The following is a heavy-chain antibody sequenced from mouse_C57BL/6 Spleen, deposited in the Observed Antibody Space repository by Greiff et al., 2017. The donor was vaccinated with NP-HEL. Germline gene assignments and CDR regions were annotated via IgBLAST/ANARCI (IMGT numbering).Heavy chain of an antibody. CDR3: ARFVFYYYGSSYYAMDY. Sequence: EVQLQQSGPELVKPGASVKISCKASGYTFTDYYMNWVKQSHGKSLEWIGDINPNNGGTSYNQKFKGKATLTVVKSSSTAYMELRSLTSEDSAVYYCARFVFYYYGSSYYAMDYWGQGTSVTVSS. CDR2: INPNNGGT. V-gene: IGHV1-26*01. D-gene: IGHD1-1*01. J-gene: IGHJ4*01. CDR1: GYTFTDYY.